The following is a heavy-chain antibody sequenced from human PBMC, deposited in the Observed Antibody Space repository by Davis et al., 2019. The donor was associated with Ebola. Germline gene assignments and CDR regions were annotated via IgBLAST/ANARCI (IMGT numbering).Heavy chain of an antibody. J-gene: IGHJ4*02. CDR3: ARGAGYSSSWPFDY. D-gene: IGHD6-13*01. Sequence: AASVKVSCKASGGTFSSYAISWVRQAPGQGLEWMGGIIPIFGTANYAQKFQGRVTITADESTSTAYMELSSLRSEDTAVYYYARGAGYSSSWPFDYWGQGTLVTVSS. V-gene: IGHV1-69*13. CDR2: IIPIFGTA. CDR1: GGTFSSYA.